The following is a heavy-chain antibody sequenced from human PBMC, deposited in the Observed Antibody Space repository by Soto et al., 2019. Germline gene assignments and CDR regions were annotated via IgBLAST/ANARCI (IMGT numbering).Heavy chain of an antibody. V-gene: IGHV3-30-3*01. CDR2: ISYDGSNK. CDR1: GFTFSSYA. J-gene: IGHJ6*02. CDR3: ARVVTAISVYYYYXMDV. Sequence: GGSLRLSCAASGFTFSSYAMHWVRQAPGKGLEWVAVISYDGSNKYYADSVKGRFTISRDNSKNTLYLQMNSLRAEDTAVYYCARVVTAISVYYYYXMDVWGQATTVTVS. D-gene: IGHD2-21*02.